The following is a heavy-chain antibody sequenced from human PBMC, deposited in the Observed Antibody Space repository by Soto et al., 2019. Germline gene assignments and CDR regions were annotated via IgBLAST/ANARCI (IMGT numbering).Heavy chain of an antibody. CDR2: ISSSSSYI. CDR3: ARDYDFWSGLYYYYMDV. D-gene: IGHD3-3*01. J-gene: IGHJ6*03. CDR1: GFTFSSYS. V-gene: IGHV3-21*01. Sequence: GGSLRLSCAASGFTFSSYSMNWVRQAPGKGLEWVSSISSSSSYIYYADSVKGRFTISRDNAKNSLYLQMNSLRAEDTAFFYCARDYDFWSGLYYYYMDVWGKGTTVTVSS.